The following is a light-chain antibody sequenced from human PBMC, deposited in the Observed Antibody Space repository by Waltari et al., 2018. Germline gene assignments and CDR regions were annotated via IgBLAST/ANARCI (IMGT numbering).Light chain of an antibody. CDR2: DDT. J-gene: IGLJ2*01. CDR3: QVWDASGDHPV. CDR1: DIRDKT. V-gene: IGLV3-21*03. Sequence: YELTQPPSVSVAPGKTAKITCAGRDIRDKTVHWYQQKSGQAPVLVIYDDTVRPAGNPERTYASDTATLTSAGVEAGDEAVYCCQVWDASGDHPVFGGGTRLTVL.